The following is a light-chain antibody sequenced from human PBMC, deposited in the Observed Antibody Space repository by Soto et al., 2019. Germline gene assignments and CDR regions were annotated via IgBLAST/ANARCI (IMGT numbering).Light chain of an antibody. CDR3: QQYNRYWT. CDR2: GAS. J-gene: IGKJ1*01. V-gene: IGKV3-15*01. CDR1: QSVSSN. Sequence: EIVMTQSPATLPVSPGERATLSCRASQSVSSNLAWYQQKPGQAPRFLIYGASTRATGIPARFSGSGSGTEFTLTISSLQPDDFATYYCQQYNRYWTFGPGTKVEIK.